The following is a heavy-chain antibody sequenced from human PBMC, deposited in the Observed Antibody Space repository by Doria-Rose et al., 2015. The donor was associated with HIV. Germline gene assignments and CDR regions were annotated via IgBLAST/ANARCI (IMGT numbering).Heavy chain of an antibody. CDR1: GVSLSSPGMG. D-gene: IGHD6-13*01. J-gene: IGHJ4*02. CDR2: IFSDDER. V-gene: IGHV2-26*01. Sequence: QESGPVLVKPTETLTLTCTVSGVSLSSPGMGVSWIRQPPGKALEWLANIFSDDERSYKTSLKSRLTISRGTSKIQVVLTMTDMDPVDTATYYCARIKSSRWYHKYYFDFWGQGTLVIVSA. CDR3: ARIKSSRWYHKYYFDF.